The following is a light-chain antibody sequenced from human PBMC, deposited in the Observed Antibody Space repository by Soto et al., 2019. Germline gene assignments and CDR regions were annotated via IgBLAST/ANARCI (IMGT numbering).Light chain of an antibody. V-gene: IGKV1-6*01. CDR2: AAS. CDR3: LQDFNSPYT. J-gene: IGKJ2*01. Sequence: AIQMTQSPSSLSASVGDRVTITCRASQGAGNDLGWYQHKPGKAPKLLIYAASSLETGVPSRFSGSGSGTDFTLTISSLQPEDFATYYCLQDFNSPYTFGQGTKLEIK. CDR1: QGAGND.